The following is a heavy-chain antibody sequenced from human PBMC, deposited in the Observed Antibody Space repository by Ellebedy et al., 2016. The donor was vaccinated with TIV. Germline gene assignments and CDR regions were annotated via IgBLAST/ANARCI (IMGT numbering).Heavy chain of an antibody. J-gene: IGHJ4*02. D-gene: IGHD3-3*01. CDR3: ARAAVESRSDY. V-gene: IGHV1-18*01. Sequence: AASVKVSCKTSGYSFNYYGISWVRQAPGQGLEWMGWISGYNAKTKYAEKFQGRVTLTTDSSTTTGYMELRSLRSDDTAVYYCARAAVESRSDYWGQGTLVTVSS. CDR1: GYSFNYYG. CDR2: ISGYNAKT.